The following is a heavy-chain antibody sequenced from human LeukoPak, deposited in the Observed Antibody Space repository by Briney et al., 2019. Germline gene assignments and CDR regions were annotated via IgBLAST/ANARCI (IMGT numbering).Heavy chain of an antibody. V-gene: IGHV3-23*01. J-gene: IGHJ4*01. CDR2: ISGSGGST. CDR1: GFTFSSFA. Sequence: GGCLRLSCAASGFTFSSFAMSWVRQAPGKGLEWVSAISGSGGSTYYAESVKGRFTISRDNSKNTLYLQMNSLSAEDTAVYYCAKGQYRGGYFDYWGQGTMVTVSS. D-gene: IGHD1-1*01. CDR3: AKGQYRGGYFDY.